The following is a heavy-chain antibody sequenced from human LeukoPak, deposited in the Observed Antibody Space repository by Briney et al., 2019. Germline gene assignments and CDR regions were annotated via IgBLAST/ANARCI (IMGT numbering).Heavy chain of an antibody. D-gene: IGHD4-11*01. CDR1: GDSFTSNW. Sequence: GESLKISCDGDGDSFTSNWIGWVRQMPAKGLEWVGIIYPGDSDTRYSPSFQGQVTISADRSINTAYLQWSILKASDTAMYYCARSTIVRANNFLYYYYMDVWGKGTMVTVSS. V-gene: IGHV5-51*01. CDR2: IYPGDSDT. CDR3: ARSTIVRANNFLYYYYMDV. J-gene: IGHJ6*03.